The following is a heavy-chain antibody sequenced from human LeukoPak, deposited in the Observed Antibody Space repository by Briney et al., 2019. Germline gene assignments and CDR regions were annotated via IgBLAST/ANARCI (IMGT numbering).Heavy chain of an antibody. D-gene: IGHD3-22*01. CDR1: GFTFNSFG. CDR3: AKDYDSSGWAAFDI. J-gene: IGHJ3*02. Sequence: GRSLRLSCAASGFTFNSFGMHWVRQAPGKGLEWVAVISYDGNNKYFADSVKGRFTISRDNSKNTLYLQMNSLRAEDTAVYYCAKDYDSSGWAAFDIWGQGTMVTVSS. V-gene: IGHV3-30*18. CDR2: ISYDGNNK.